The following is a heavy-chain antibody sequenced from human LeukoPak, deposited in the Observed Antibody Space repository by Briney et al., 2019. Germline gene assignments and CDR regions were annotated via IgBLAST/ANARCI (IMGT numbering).Heavy chain of an antibody. CDR2: IIPIFGTA. V-gene: IGHV1-69*13. CDR1: GGTFSSYA. D-gene: IGHD2-15*01. J-gene: IGHJ6*03. Sequence: EASVKVSCKASGGTFSSYAISWVRQAPGQGLEWMGGIIPIFGTANYAQKFQGRVTITADESTSTAYMELSSLRSEDTAVYYCARTPGAAKRSAYYYYMDVWGKGTTVTVSS. CDR3: ARTPGAAKRSAYYYYMDV.